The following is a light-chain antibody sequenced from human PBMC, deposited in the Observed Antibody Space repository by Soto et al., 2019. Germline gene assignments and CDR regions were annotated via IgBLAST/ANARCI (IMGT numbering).Light chain of an antibody. CDR2: DAS. CDR3: QFYGDPSKT. CDR1: QTVSSNF. J-gene: IGKJ1*01. V-gene: IGKV3-20*01. Sequence: EIVLTQSPGTLSLSPGERGTLSCRASQTVSSNFLAWYQQKPGQAPSLLIFDASTRATGIPDRFTGSGSGRGFTLTLSSLEPEDFAVYYCQFYGDPSKTFGQGTKVEIK.